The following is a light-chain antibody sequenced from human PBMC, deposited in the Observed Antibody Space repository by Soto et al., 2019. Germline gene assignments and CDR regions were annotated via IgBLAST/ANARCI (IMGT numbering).Light chain of an antibody. J-gene: IGLJ2*01. Sequence: QSVLTQPASVSGSPGQSITISCTGTSSDVGGYNYVSWYQQHPGKAPKLMIYEVSNRPSGVSNRFSGSKSGNTASLTISGLQADDEADYYCCSYTSSSTLVVFGGGTKLTVL. V-gene: IGLV2-14*01. CDR2: EVS. CDR3: CSYTSSSTLVV. CDR1: SSDVGGYNY.